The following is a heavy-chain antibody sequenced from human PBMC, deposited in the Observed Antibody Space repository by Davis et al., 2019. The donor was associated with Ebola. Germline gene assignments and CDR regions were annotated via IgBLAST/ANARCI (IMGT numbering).Heavy chain of an antibody. CDR3: SVSHTYLDL. CDR2: ISSSGTYI. CDR1: GFSFSDYA. V-gene: IGHV3-21*01. D-gene: IGHD5/OR15-5a*01. J-gene: IGHJ2*01. Sequence: GESQKISCTASGFSFSDYAMNWIRQAPGLGLEWVSSISSSGTYIHYADSVKGRFTISRDNAKESLFLQMSSLRVEDTAVYYCSVSHTYLDLWGRGSLVTVS.